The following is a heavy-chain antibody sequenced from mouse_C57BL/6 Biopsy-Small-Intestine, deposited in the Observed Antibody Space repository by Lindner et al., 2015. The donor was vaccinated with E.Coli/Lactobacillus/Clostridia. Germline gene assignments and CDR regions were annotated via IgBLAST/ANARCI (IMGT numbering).Heavy chain of an antibody. J-gene: IGHJ3*01. CDR1: GGTFNTYA. D-gene: IGHD1-1*02. Sequence: SVKVSCKASGGTFNTYAISWVRQAPGQGLEWMGGIIPMFGTPTYAQKFQGRVTITADESTTTAYMDLSRLRSEDTAVYYCVKDGGGYCSGDSCYWEAFHIWGQGTMVTISS. CDR2: IIPMFGTP. V-gene: IGHV1-81*01. CDR3: VKDGGGYCSGDSCYWEAFHI.